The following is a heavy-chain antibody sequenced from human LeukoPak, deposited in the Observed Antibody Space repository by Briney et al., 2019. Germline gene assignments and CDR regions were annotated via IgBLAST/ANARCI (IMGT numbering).Heavy chain of an antibody. J-gene: IGHJ1*01. CDR2: IWYDGGNK. CDR1: GFTFSNYG. CDR3: ARDTAELAPGSPPYLQH. Sequence: PGGSLRLSCAASGFTFSNYGMHWVRQAPGKGLEWVAVIWYDGGNKYYADSVKGRFTISRDNSKNTLYLQMNSLRAEDTAVYYCARDTAELAPGSPPYLQHSGQGTLVTVSS. D-gene: IGHD1-26*01. V-gene: IGHV3-33*01.